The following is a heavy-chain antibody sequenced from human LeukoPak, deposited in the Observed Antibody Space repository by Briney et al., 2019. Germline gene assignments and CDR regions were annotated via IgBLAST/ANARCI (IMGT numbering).Heavy chain of an antibody. CDR3: ASRDYDFWSGYYHNWFDP. CDR2: INHSGST. CDR1: GGSFSGYY. Sequence: SETLSLTCAVYGGSFSGYYWSWIRQPPGKGLEWIGEINHSGSTNYNPSLKSRVTISVDTSKNQSSLQLSSVTAADTAVYYCASRDYDFWSGYYHNWFDPWGQGTLVTVSS. D-gene: IGHD3-3*01. J-gene: IGHJ5*02. V-gene: IGHV4-34*01.